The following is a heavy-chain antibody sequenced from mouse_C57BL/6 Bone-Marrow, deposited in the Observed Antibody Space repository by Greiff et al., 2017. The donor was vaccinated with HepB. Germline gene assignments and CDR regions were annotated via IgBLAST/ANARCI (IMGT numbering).Heavy chain of an antibody. Sequence: QVQLQQPGAELVKPGASVKLSCKASGYTFTSYWMHWVKQRPGRGLEWIGRIDPNSGGTKYNEKFKSKATLTVDKPSSTAYMQLSSLTSEDSAVYYCASLYYGSREFGYFDVWGTGTTVTVSS. V-gene: IGHV1-72*01. J-gene: IGHJ1*03. D-gene: IGHD1-1*01. CDR2: IDPNSGGT. CDR3: ASLYYGSREFGYFDV. CDR1: GYTFTSYW.